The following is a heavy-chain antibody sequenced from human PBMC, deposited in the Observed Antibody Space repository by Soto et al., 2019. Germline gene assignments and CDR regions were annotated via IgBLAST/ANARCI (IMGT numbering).Heavy chain of an antibody. J-gene: IGHJ6*03. CDR2: IEHSGSS. CDR1: GGFISSGDYY. V-gene: IGHV4-31*03. D-gene: IGHD2-2*01. CDR3: AREVVPATVDFYYYYIDF. Sequence: QVQLQESGPGLVKPSQTLSLTCTVSGGFISSGDYYWNWIRQLPGKGLEWIGYIEHSGSSFYNPSLEGGVALALDTSKNQFSLKLNSVTAADTAVYYCAREVVPATVDFYYYYIDFWGKGTTVTVSS.